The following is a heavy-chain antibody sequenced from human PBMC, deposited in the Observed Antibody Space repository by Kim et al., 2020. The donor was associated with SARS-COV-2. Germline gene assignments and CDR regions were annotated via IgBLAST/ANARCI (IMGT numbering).Heavy chain of an antibody. CDR2: IRSKANSYAT. V-gene: IGHV3-73*01. Sequence: GGSLRLSCAASGFTFSGSGMHWVRQASGKGLEWVGRIRSKANSYATAYGASGKGRFTIARDDTKNMAYLQMNSQKTEDTAVYYCTREGDYNVMDDWGQGTTVTVSS. CDR3: TREGDYNVMDD. J-gene: IGHJ6*02. CDR1: GFTFSGSG.